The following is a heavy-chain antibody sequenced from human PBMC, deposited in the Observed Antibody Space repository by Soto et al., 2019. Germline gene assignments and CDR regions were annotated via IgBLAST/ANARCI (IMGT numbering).Heavy chain of an antibody. J-gene: IGHJ4*02. Sequence: GGSLRLSCAASGFTVSTNYMSWIRQAPGKGLEWVSVIYSGGSTYYTDSVKGRFTISRDNSKNTLFLQMNSLRAEDTAVYYCARASMAAAGYYFDYWGQGTRVTV. V-gene: IGHV3-53*01. CDR1: GFTVSTNY. CDR3: ARASMAAAGYYFDY. D-gene: IGHD6-13*01. CDR2: IYSGGST.